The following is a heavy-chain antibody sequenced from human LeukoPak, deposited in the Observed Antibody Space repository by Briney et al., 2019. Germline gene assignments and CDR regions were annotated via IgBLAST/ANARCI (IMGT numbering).Heavy chain of an antibody. Sequence: GASVTVSCKASGGSFGSDGVAWVRQAPGQGLEWMGRIIVFFGTAKYAQKFQGRVTITADTSTNTAYMELSPLRFEDTAVYFCARDRSPTTAGTLDSWGQGTLVTVSS. CDR1: GGSFGSDG. V-gene: IGHV1-69*06. J-gene: IGHJ4*02. CDR3: ARDRSPTTAGTLDS. CDR2: IIVFFGTA. D-gene: IGHD5-12*01.